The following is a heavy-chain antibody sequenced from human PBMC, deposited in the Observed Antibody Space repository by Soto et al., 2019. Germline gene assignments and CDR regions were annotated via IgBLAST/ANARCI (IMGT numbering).Heavy chain of an antibody. Sequence: PSETLSLTCTVSGGSVSISSYYWGWVRHPPGKGLEWIGSVYYSGSTYYNPSLESRVTISVDKSKNQFSLKLMSLSAADTAVYYCGRLEGLATISYYFDYWGQGALVTVS. CDR2: VYYSGST. D-gene: IGHD3-9*01. J-gene: IGHJ4*02. V-gene: IGHV4-39*01. CDR1: GGSVSISSYY. CDR3: GRLEGLATISYYFDY.